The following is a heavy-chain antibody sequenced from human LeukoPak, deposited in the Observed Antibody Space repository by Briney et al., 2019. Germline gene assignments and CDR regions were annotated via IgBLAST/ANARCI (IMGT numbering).Heavy chain of an antibody. D-gene: IGHD3-9*01. CDR1: GGSFTGNF. CDR3: ARDPDWFISGMDV. Sequence: LETLSLTCAVYGGSFTGNFWTWIRQPPGKGLEWIGEINQSGITNYSPSLKSQVTISVDTSKNQISLHLRSVTAADTAVYYCARDPDWFISGMDVWGKGTTVTVSP. J-gene: IGHJ6*04. CDR2: INQSGIT. V-gene: IGHV4-34*01.